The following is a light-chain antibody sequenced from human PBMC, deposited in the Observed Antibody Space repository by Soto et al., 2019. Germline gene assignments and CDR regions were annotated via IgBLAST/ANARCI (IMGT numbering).Light chain of an antibody. CDR2: DTS. J-gene: IGKJ5*01. CDR1: QSISSF. CDR3: QYRSNWPPA. Sequence: EVVLTQSPATLSLSPGERATLSCRASQSISSFLAWYQQKPGQVPRLLIYDTSNRATGIPARFSGSGSGTDFTLTISSLAPEDFAVYYCQYRSNWPPAFGQGTRLEIK. V-gene: IGKV3-11*01.